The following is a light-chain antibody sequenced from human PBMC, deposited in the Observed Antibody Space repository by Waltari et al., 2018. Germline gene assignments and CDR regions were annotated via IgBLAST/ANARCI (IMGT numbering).Light chain of an antibody. CDR2: DAS. J-gene: IGKJ2*01. Sequence: EIVLTQSPATLSLSPGERATLSCRASQGVSRYLAWYQQKPGQAPRLLIYDASNRATGIPARFSCSGSATDFTLTISSLEPEDFAVYYCQQRSNWPRTFGQGTKLEIK. V-gene: IGKV3-11*01. CDR1: QGVSRY. CDR3: QQRSNWPRT.